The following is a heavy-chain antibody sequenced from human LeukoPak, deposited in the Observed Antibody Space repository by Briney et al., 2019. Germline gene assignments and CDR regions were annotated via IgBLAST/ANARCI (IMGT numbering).Heavy chain of an antibody. V-gene: IGHV3-74*01. CDR1: GFTFNSYT. CDR2: INPAGNYA. Sequence: PGGSLRLSCAASGFTFNSYTMNWVRQAPGKGLVWVSRINPAGNYANYADSVKGRFTISRDNAKNTVYLQMNSLGAEDTALFYCVRDWDHYDFDSWGQGTLVTVSS. J-gene: IGHJ5*01. CDR3: VRDWDHYDFDS. D-gene: IGHD3-3*01.